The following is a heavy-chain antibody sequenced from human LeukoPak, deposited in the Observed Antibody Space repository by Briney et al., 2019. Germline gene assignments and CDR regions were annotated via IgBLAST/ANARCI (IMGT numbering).Heavy chain of an antibody. Sequence: GGSLRLSCAASEFSFSTTWMHWVRQPPGQWLGCVARITSDGTSTSYAESVKGRFTISRDNAKNTLYLQMNSLRAEDTAVYYCARIGASVGAIDYWGQGTLVTVSS. CDR3: ARIGASVGAIDY. V-gene: IGHV3-74*03. CDR2: ITSDGTST. CDR1: EFSFSTTW. D-gene: IGHD1-26*01. J-gene: IGHJ4*02.